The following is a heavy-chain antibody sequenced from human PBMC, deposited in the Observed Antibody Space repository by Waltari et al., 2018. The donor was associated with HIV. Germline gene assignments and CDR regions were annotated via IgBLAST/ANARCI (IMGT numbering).Heavy chain of an antibody. J-gene: IGHJ6*02. CDR2: ISTSSRYI. V-gene: IGHV3-21*01. CDR1: GFTSSSYC. Sequence: EVQLVESGGGLVKPGGSLRLSCAASGFTSSSYCMNGFRQAPGKGLEWVSSISTSSRYIYYADSLKGRFTISRDNAKNSLYLQMNSLRAEDTAVYYCAREGFCSNGVCSHYYGMDVWGQGTTVTVSS. D-gene: IGHD2-8*01. CDR3: AREGFCSNGVCSHYYGMDV.